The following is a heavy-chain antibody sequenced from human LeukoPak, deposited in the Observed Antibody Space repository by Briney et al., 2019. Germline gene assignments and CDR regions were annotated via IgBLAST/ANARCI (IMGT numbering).Heavy chain of an antibody. J-gene: IGHJ3*02. CDR3: ARDRCSSTSCYSAFDI. CDR1: GYTFTSYA. Sequence: ASVKVSCKASGYTFTSYAMHWVRQAPGQRLEWMGWINAGNGNTKYSQKFQGRVTITRDTSASTAYMELSSLRSEDTAVYFCARDRCSSTSCYSAFDIWGQGTMVIVSS. D-gene: IGHD2-2*02. V-gene: IGHV1-3*01. CDR2: INAGNGNT.